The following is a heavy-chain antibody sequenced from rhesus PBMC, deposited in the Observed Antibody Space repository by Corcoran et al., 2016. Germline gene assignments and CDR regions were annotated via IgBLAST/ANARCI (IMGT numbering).Heavy chain of an antibody. Sequence: QVQLVQSGAEIKQPGASVKLSCKASGYTFTSYYMHWVRQAPGQGLEWIGVISTYNGNKGYDQNFPGRVTITTDPSTSTCYMELSSLRSEDTAVYYCTRGAAAGPYYFDYWGQGVLVTVSS. D-gene: IGHD6-13*01. J-gene: IGHJ4*01. V-gene: IGHV1-1*01. CDR1: GYTFTSYY. CDR2: ISTYNGNK. CDR3: TRGAAAGPYYFDY.